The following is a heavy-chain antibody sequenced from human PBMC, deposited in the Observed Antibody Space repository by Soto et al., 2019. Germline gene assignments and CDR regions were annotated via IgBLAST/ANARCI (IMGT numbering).Heavy chain of an antibody. CDR3: ASSHAGAHITAAVH. CDR1: GGYISSFF. J-gene: IGHJ4*02. CDR2: IYYTGST. Sequence: SETLSLTCTVSGGYISSFFWSWIRKRPGKGLEWIGYIYYTGSTNYTPSLKSRVTISVDTSKTQFSLQLSSVTAADTAVYYCASSHAGAHITAAVHWGQGTLVTFSS. V-gene: IGHV4-59*12. D-gene: IGHD6-13*01.